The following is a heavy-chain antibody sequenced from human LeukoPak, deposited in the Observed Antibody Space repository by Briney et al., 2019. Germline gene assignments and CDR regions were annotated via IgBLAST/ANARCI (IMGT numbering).Heavy chain of an antibody. J-gene: IGHJ4*02. CDR2: ISYDGSNK. Sequence: GGSLRLSCAASGFTFSSYAMHWVRQAPGKGLEWVAVISYDGSNKYYADSVKGRFTISRDNSKNTLYLQMNSLRAEDTAVYCCARKDDILTGYFDYWGQGTLVTVSS. CDR3: ARKDDILTGYFDY. V-gene: IGHV3-30-3*01. CDR1: GFTFSSYA. D-gene: IGHD3-9*01.